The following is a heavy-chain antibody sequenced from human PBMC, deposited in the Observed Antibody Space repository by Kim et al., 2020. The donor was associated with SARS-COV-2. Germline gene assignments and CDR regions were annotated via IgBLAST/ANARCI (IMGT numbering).Heavy chain of an antibody. CDR1: GYIFTGYY. D-gene: IGHD3-22*01. CDR3: ASGGASSGYTYTPRY. CDR2: INPNSGGT. V-gene: IGHV1-2*02. J-gene: IGHJ4*02. Sequence: ASVKVSCKASGYIFTGYYMHWVRQAPGQGLEWMGWINPNSGGTNYAQKFQGRVTMTRDTSISTAYMELSRLRSDDTAVYYCASGGASSGYTYTPRYWGQGTLVTVSS.